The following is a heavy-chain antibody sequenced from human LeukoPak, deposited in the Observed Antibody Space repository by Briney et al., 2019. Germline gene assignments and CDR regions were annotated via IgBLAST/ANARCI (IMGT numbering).Heavy chain of an antibody. J-gene: IGHJ4*02. CDR3: ARVLAAGTGYFDY. CDR2: INSDGSST. CDR1: GFTFSSNW. Sequence: GGSLRLSCAASGFTFSSNWMHWVRQGPGKGLVWVSRINSDGSSTNYADSVKGRFTISRDNAKNTLYLQMNSLRAEDTAIYYCARVLAAGTGYFDYWGQGTLVTVSS. V-gene: IGHV3-74*01. D-gene: IGHD6-13*01.